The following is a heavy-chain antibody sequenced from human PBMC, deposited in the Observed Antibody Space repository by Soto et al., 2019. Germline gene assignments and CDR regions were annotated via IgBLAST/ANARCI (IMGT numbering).Heavy chain of an antibody. V-gene: IGHV3-48*02. J-gene: IGHJ5*02. CDR1: GFIFSTYT. CDR3: ARLYTTSRVGAWFDP. Sequence: EGQLVESGGGLVLPGGSLRLSCAASGFIFSTYTLNWVRQAPGKGLEWVSYIRAGSDAIHYADPVKGRFTVSRDNAKNSLFLQMNSLRDEDTAVYYCARLYTTSRVGAWFDPWGQGTLVTVSS. D-gene: IGHD3-16*01. CDR2: IRAGSDAI.